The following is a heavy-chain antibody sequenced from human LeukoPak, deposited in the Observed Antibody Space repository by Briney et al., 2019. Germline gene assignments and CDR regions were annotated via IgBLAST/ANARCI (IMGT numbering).Heavy chain of an antibody. CDR2: FTNSGENT. J-gene: IGHJ6*04. V-gene: IGHV3-23*01. D-gene: IGHD3-10*02. Sequence: GGSLRLSCEASGFSFPYGMSWVRQAPGKGLEWVSGFTNSGENTYYADSVKGRFTISRDNSKNTLFLEMNSLRAEDTAVYYCAELGITMIGGVWGKGTTVTISS. CDR3: AELGITMIGGV. CDR1: GFSFPYG.